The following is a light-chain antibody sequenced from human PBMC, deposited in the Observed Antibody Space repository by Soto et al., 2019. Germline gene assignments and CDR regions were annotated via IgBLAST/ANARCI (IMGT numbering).Light chain of an antibody. Sequence: EIVLTQSPATLSLSPGERATLSCRASQSVGTSLAWYQRKSGQAPRLLFYESSNRATYIPARFSASGSGTDFTLTISGLEPEDFAVYYCQQRGVWPLTFGGGTKVEIK. J-gene: IGKJ4*01. V-gene: IGKV3-11*01. CDR3: QQRGVWPLT. CDR2: ESS. CDR1: QSVGTS.